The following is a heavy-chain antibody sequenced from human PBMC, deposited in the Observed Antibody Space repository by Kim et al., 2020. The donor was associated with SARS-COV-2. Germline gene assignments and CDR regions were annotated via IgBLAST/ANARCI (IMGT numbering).Heavy chain of an antibody. CDR1: GDSFRNYY. Sequence: SETLSLTCSVSGDSFRNYYWHWIRQPPGKGLEWIAYIHHSGNTDYTPSLKSRVTISVDTSKSQFSLKLTSVTAADTAVYYCARVPSTPGHSYGAFDIW. D-gene: IGHD3-10*01. CDR3: ARVPSTPGHSYGAFDI. CDR2: IHHSGNT. V-gene: IGHV4-59*01. J-gene: IGHJ3*02.